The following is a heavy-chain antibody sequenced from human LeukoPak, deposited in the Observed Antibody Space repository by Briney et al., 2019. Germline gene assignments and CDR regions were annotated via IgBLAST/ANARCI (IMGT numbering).Heavy chain of an antibody. J-gene: IGHJ4*02. CDR2: ISAYGNT. Sequence: PMASVKVSCMTSGYTLTIYGISWVRQAPGQGLEWMGLISAYGNTNYAQNLQGRVTMTTDTSTITAYMELTSLRSDDTAVYYCARGIIGYYVGYWDQGTLVTVSS. V-gene: IGHV1-18*01. CDR3: ARGIIGYYVGY. CDR1: GYTLTIYG. D-gene: IGHD2-15*01.